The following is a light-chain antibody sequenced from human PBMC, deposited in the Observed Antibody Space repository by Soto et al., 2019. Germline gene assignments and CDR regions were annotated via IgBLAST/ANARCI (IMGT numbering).Light chain of an antibody. J-gene: IGKJ1*01. V-gene: IGKV1-5*03. CDR3: QHYNSYSEA. CDR1: QTISSW. Sequence: DIQMTQSPSTLSGSVGDRVTITCRASQTISSWLAWYQQKPGKATKLLIYKASTLKSGVPSRFSGSGSSTEFDITLSSLKTDDFATYYCQHYNSYSEAFGQGTKVELK. CDR2: KAS.